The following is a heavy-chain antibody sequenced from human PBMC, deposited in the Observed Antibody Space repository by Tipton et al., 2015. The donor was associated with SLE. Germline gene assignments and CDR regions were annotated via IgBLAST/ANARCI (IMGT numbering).Heavy chain of an antibody. CDR1: GYSISSGYY. J-gene: IGHJ3*02. Sequence: LSLTCAVSGYSISSGYYWGWIRQPPGKGLEWIGSIYHSGSTYYKPSLESRVTISVDTSKNQFSLKVSSVTAADTAVYYCARVHTNFRGFDIWGQGTMVNVSS. V-gene: IGHV4-38-2*01. CDR3: ARVHTNFRGFDI. D-gene: IGHD1-1*01. CDR2: IYHSGST.